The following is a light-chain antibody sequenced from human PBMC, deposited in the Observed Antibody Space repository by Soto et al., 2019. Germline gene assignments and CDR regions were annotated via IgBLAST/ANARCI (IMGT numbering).Light chain of an antibody. CDR3: QQYAGSPRT. J-gene: IGKJ1*01. CDR2: SAS. V-gene: IGKV3-20*01. Sequence: EIVMTQSPATLSVSPVERGTLSGMASQNLGTLYLAWFQQKSGQAPRLLIYSASRRATGIPDRFTGSGSGTDFTLTINRVEPEDFAVYFCQQYAGSPRTFGQGTKVDIK. CDR1: QNLGTLY.